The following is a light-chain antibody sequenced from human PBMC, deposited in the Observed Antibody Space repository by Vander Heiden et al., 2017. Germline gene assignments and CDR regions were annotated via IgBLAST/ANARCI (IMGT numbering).Light chain of an antibody. J-gene: IGKJ2*01. CDR3: MQALQTPYT. Sequence: EIVMTQSPISLPVTPGEPASISCRSSQSLLHSNGYNYLDWYLQKPGQSPQLLIYLGSTRASGVPDRFSGSGSGTDFTLKISRVEAEDVGVYYCMQALQTPYTFGQGTKLEIK. CDR2: LGS. CDR1: QSLLHSNGYNY. V-gene: IGKV2-28*01.